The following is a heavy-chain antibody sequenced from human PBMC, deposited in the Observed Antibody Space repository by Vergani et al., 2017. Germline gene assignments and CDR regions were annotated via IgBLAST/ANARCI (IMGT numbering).Heavy chain of an antibody. CDR1: GFTFSSYA. J-gene: IGHJ4*02. Sequence: EVQLLESGGGLVQPGGSLRLSCAASGFTFSSYAMSWVRQAPGKGLEWVPAISGSGGSTYYADSVKGRFTISRDNSKNTLYLQMNSLRAEDTAVYYCAKGYDFWSGSSTDYWGQGTLVTVSS. D-gene: IGHD3-3*01. CDR2: ISGSGGST. CDR3: AKGYDFWSGSSTDY. V-gene: IGHV3-23*01.